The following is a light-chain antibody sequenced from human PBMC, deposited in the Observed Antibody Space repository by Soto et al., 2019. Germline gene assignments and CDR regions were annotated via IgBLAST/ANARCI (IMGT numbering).Light chain of an antibody. CDR1: QSISVW. V-gene: IGKV1-5*03. CDR2: EAS. Sequence: DIQMTQSPSTLSASVGDRVTTTCRASQSISVWLAWYQQKAGKAPNLLIYEASRLESGVPSRISGSGSGTEFTLTISSLQPDDFATYYCQQYTSYPWTFGQGTKVDNK. J-gene: IGKJ1*01. CDR3: QQYTSYPWT.